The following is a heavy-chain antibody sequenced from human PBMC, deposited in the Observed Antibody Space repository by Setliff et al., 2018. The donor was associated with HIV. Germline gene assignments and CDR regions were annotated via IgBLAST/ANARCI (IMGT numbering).Heavy chain of an antibody. CDR3: ARVPSAGVRGRPDLYHWFDP. CDR1: SGSMTGHY. J-gene: IGHJ5*02. CDR2: LHSLGSSRVSDTP. D-gene: IGHD3-3*01. V-gene: IGHV4-4*08. Sequence: SETLSLTCSVSSGSMTGHYWTWVRQPPGKGLEWIGYLHSLGSSRVSDTPNYSPSLKSRITISLDPSRSQFSLTLRSVTAADTAVYYCARVPSAGVRGRPDLYHWFDPWSQGTLVTVSS.